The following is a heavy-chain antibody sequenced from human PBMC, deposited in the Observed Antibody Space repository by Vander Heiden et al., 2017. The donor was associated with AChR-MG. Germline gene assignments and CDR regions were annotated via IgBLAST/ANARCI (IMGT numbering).Heavy chain of an antibody. D-gene: IGHD3-10*01. CDR3: ARSYGSGSYVDY. CDR2: IYYSGST. CDR1: GGSISSYY. V-gene: IGHV4-59*01. J-gene: IGHJ4*02. Sequence: QVQLQESGPGLVKPSETLSPTCTVSGGSISSYYWSWIRQPPGKGLEWIGYIYYSGSTNYNPSLKSRVTISVDTSKNQFSLKLSSVTAADTAVYYCARSYGSGSYVDYWGQGTLVTVSS.